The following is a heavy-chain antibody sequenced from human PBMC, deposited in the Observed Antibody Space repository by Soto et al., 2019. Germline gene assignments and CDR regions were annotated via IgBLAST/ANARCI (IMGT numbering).Heavy chain of an antibody. CDR1: GFTFSSYG. CDR2: ISYDGSNK. D-gene: IGHD3-22*01. V-gene: IGHV3-30*03. CDR3: ATTEHYYDSSGYPPAYYYYGMDV. Sequence: GGSLRLSCAASGFTFSSYGMHWVRQAPGKGLEWVAVISYDGSNKYYADSVKGRFTISRDNSKNTLYLQMNSLRAEDTAVYYCATTEHYYDSSGYPPAYYYYGMDVWGQGTTVTVSS. J-gene: IGHJ6*02.